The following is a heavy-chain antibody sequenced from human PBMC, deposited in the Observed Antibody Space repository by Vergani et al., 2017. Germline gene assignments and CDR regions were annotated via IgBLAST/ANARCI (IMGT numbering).Heavy chain of an antibody. CDR1: GGSISSYY. CDR3: ARAPPMIVYNFQH. CDR2: IYYSGST. J-gene: IGHJ1*01. V-gene: IGHV4-59*01. D-gene: IGHD3-22*01. Sequence: QVQLQQWGAGLLKPSETLSLTCTVSGGSISSYYWSWIRQPPGKGLEWIGYIYYSGSTNYNPSLKSRVTISVDTSKNQFSLKLSSVTAADTAVYYCARAPPMIVYNFQHWGQGTLVTVSS.